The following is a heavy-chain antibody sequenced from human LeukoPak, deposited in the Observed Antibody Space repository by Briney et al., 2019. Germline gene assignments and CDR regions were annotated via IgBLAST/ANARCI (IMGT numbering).Heavy chain of an antibody. Sequence: PGGSLRLSCAASGFTFNSYAMSWVRQAPGKGLEWVSDISGSGGSTYYADSVKGRFTISRDNSKNTLYLQMNSLRAEDTAVYYCANGGGYSSRRYFDYWGQGTLVTVSS. CDR2: ISGSGGST. D-gene: IGHD6-13*01. V-gene: IGHV3-23*01. CDR3: ANGGGYSSRRYFDY. J-gene: IGHJ4*02. CDR1: GFTFNSYA.